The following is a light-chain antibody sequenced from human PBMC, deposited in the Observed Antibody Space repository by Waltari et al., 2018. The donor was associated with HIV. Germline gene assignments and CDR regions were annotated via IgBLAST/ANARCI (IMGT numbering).Light chain of an antibody. CDR2: KIS. CDR1: QSLLFGDGYTY. J-gene: IGKJ1*01. V-gene: IGKV2-30*01. CDR3: MQGAHWPPWT. Sequence: EVVLTQSPLSLAVTLGQPASISCTSSQSLLFGDGYTYQNWFNQRPGQPPRRLIYKISSRASGVPDRISGSGSGTNFTLNITRVEAGDVGVFYCMQGAHWPPWTFGPGTKVEIK.